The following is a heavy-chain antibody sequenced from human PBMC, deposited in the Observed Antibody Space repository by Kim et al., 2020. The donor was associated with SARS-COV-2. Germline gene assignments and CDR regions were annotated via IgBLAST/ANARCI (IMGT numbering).Heavy chain of an antibody. D-gene: IGHD1-20*01. V-gene: IGHV3-74*01. CDR3: ARGMSYRGYNWNYWYFDL. CDR2: INSDGSST. Sequence: GGSLRLSCAASGFTFSSYWMHWVRQAPGKGLVWVSRINSDGSSTSYADSVKGRFTISRDNAKNTLYLQMNSLRAEDTAVYYCARGMSYRGYNWNYWYFDLWGRGTLVTVSS. CDR1: GFTFSSYW. J-gene: IGHJ2*01.